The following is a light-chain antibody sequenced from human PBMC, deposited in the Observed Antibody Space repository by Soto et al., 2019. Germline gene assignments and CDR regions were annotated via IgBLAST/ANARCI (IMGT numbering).Light chain of an antibody. V-gene: IGKV3-20*01. CDR1: QSVSSSY. Sequence: EIVLTQSPGTLSLSPGERATLSCRASQSVSSSYLAWYQQKPGQAPRLLIYGASSRATGIPDRFSGSGSGTDFTLTISRLEPEDFAVYYCQQYGSSPLTFGGGTQEEIK. J-gene: IGKJ4*01. CDR3: QQYGSSPLT. CDR2: GAS.